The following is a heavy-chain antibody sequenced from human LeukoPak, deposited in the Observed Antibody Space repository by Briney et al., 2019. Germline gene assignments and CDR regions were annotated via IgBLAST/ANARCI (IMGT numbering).Heavy chain of an antibody. CDR2: IYPGDSDT. CDR3: ARQLDGGDPEDPFDV. Sequence: GESLKISCTASGYLFTTYWIGWVRRMPGKGLEWLGIIYPGDSDTRYSPSFQGQLTISVDKSINTAYLQWSSLRASDTALYYCARQLDGGDPEDPFDVWGQGTMVTVSS. J-gene: IGHJ3*01. CDR1: GYLFTTYW. V-gene: IGHV5-51*01. D-gene: IGHD2-21*02.